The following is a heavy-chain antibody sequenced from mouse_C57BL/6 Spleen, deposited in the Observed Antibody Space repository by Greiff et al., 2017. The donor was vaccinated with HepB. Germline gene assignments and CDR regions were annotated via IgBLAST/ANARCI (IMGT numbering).Heavy chain of an antibody. Sequence: EVKVVESGEGLVKPGGSLKLSCAASGFTFSSYAMSWVRQTPEKRLEWVAYISSGGDYIYYADTVKGRFTISRDNARNTLYLQMSSLKSEDTAMYYCTREWDVWFAYWGQGTLVTVSA. CDR2: ISSGGDYI. J-gene: IGHJ3*01. V-gene: IGHV5-9-1*02. CDR1: GFTFSSYA. CDR3: TREWDVWFAY. D-gene: IGHD4-1*01.